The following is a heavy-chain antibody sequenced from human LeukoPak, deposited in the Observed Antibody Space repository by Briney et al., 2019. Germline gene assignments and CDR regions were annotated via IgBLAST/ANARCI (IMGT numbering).Heavy chain of an antibody. CDR2: ISGSGGST. Sequence: PGGSLRLSCAASGFTFSSYDMHWVRQAPGKGLEWVSAISGSGGSTYYADSVKGRFTISRDNSKNTLYLQMNSLRAEDTAVYYCAKDDSSGYYYGNFDYWGQGTLVTVSS. J-gene: IGHJ4*02. D-gene: IGHD3-22*01. CDR3: AKDDSSGYYYGNFDY. V-gene: IGHV3-23*01. CDR1: GFTFSSYD.